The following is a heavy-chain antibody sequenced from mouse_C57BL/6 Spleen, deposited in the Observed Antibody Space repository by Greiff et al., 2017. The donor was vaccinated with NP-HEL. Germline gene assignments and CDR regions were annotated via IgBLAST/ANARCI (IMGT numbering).Heavy chain of an antibody. J-gene: IGHJ3*01. D-gene: IGHD2-2*01. Sequence: EVKLVESGGGLVKPGGSLKLSCAASGFTFSSYAMSWVRQTPEKRLEWVATISDGGSYTYYPDNVKGRFTISRDNAKNNLYLQMSHLKSEDTAMYYCARDRTLYGYDWFAYGGQGTLVTVSA. CDR3: ARDRTLYGYDWFAY. CDR2: ISDGGSYT. V-gene: IGHV5-4*01. CDR1: GFTFSSYA.